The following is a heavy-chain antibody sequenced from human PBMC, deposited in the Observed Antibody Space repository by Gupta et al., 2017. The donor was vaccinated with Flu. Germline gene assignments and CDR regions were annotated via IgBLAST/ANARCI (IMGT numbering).Heavy chain of an antibody. V-gene: IGHV3-30*01. CDR2: ISFDASEQ. CDR3: ARGRDYSDPDRPGSKWFDP. CDR1: GFTLSHYA. D-gene: IGHD4-17*01. Sequence: QVQMMESGGGVVQPGTSLRLSCAASGFTLSHYAMHWVRQTPGKGLEWVALISFDASEQYYADSVKGRFTVSRDITRNTLYLQMNSLGVDDTALYYCARGRDYSDPDRPGSKWFDPWGQGTLVTVSS. J-gene: IGHJ5*02.